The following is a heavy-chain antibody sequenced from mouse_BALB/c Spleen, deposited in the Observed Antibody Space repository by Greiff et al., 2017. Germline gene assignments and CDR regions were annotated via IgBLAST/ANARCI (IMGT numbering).Heavy chain of an antibody. V-gene: IGHV5-6*03. Sequence: EVKLVESGGGLVQPGGSLKLSCAASGFTFSSYGMSWVRQTPDKRLELVATISSGGSYTYYPDSVKGRFTISRDNAKNTLYLQMSSLRSEDTAMYYCASAYGNYVGYYAMDYWGQGTSVTVSS. CDR2: ISSGGSYT. J-gene: IGHJ4*01. D-gene: IGHD2-10*02. CDR1: GFTFSSYG. CDR3: ASAYGNYVGYYAMDY.